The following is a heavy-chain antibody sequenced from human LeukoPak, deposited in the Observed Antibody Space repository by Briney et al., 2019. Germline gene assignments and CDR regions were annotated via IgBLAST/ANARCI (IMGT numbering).Heavy chain of an antibody. CDR1: GYTFTSYG. V-gene: IGHV1-18*01. CDR3: ARVLELAGYYYYGMDV. D-gene: IGHD1-7*01. J-gene: IGHJ6*02. Sequence: GASVKVSCKASGYTFTSYGISWVRQAPGQGLEWMGWISAYNGNTNYAQKLQGRVTMTTDTSTSTAYMELRSLRSDDTAVYYCARVLELAGYYYYGMDVWGQGTTVTVSS. CDR2: ISAYNGNT.